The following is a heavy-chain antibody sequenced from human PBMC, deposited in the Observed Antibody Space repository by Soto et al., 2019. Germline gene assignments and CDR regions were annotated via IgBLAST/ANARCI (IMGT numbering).Heavy chain of an antibody. CDR3: ARDLDVVVPAQRGLFYYYGMDV. V-gene: IGHV1-46*01. J-gene: IGHJ6*02. D-gene: IGHD2-2*01. Sequence: RXSVKVSCKASGYAFTSYYMHWVRQAPGQGLEWMGIINPSGGSTSYAQKFQGRVTMTRDTSTSTVYMELSSLRSEDTAVYYCARDLDVVVPAQRGLFYYYGMDVWGQGTTVTVSS. CDR2: INPSGGST. CDR1: GYAFTSYY.